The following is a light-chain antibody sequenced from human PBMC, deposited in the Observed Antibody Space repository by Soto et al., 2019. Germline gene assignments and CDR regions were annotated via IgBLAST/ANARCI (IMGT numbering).Light chain of an antibody. CDR3: CSYAGSQTYV. V-gene: IGLV2-11*01. CDR2: DVN. J-gene: IGLJ1*01. Sequence: QSALTQPCSVSGSPGQSVTISCTGTSNDVGAYNYVSWYQQHPGKAPKLMIYDVNERPSGVPDRFSGSKSGNTASLTISGLQAEDGADYYCCSYAGSQTYVFGTGTKVTVL. CDR1: SNDVGAYNY.